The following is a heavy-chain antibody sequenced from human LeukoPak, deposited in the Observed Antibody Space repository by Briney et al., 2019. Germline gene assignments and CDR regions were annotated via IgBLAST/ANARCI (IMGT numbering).Heavy chain of an antibody. D-gene: IGHD3-22*01. J-gene: IGHJ6*02. CDR2: INAGNGNT. CDR1: GYTFPSYF. CDR3: ARADYYDSSGYSYYYYGMDV. Sequence: ASVKVSCKASGYTFPSYFMHWVRQAPGQRLEWMGWINAGNGNTKYSQKFQGRVTITRDTSASTAYMELSSLRSEDTAVYYCARADYYDSSGYSYYYYGMDVWGQGTTVTVSS. V-gene: IGHV1-3*01.